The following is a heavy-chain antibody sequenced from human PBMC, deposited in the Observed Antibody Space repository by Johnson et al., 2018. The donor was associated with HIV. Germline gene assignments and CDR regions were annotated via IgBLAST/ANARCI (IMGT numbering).Heavy chain of an antibody. CDR2: ISGGCT. Sequence: VQLVESGGGSVQPGGFLRLSCAASGFTVSSNEMSWVRQAPGKGLEWVSSISGGCTYNADSRKGRFTISRDNSKNTLYLQMNSLRTEDTALYYCAKAGGNYGRAFDIWGQGTMVTVSS. J-gene: IGHJ3*02. V-gene: IGHV3-38*03. CDR3: AKAGGNYGRAFDI. D-gene: IGHD5-24*01. CDR1: GFTVSSNE.